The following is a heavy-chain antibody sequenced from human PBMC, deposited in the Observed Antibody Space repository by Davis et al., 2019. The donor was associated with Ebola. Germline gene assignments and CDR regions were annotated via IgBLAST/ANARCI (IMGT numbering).Heavy chain of an antibody. Sequence: SVKVSCKASGGTFNTYAISWVRQAPGQGLDWMGGIIPVSGIPKYAQKFQGRVTITADESTSTAYMELSSLRSEDTAVYYCARQIRRDFDLWGRGTLVTVSS. CDR3: ARQIRRDFDL. J-gene: IGHJ2*01. CDR1: GGTFNTYA. V-gene: IGHV1-69*13. CDR2: IIPVSGIP.